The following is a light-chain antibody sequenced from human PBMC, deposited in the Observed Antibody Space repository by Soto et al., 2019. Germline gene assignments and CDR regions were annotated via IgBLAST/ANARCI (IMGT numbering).Light chain of an antibody. J-gene: IGKJ2*01. V-gene: IGKV3-15*01. CDR3: QQGHNWPLT. Sequence: EIVMTQSPATLSLSPGERAALSCRASQSINSELAWYQQKPGQPLRLLIYGASTRATGVSARFTGSESGSEFTLTISALQSEDFAVYYCQQGHNWPLTFGQGTRVEI. CDR1: QSINSE. CDR2: GAS.